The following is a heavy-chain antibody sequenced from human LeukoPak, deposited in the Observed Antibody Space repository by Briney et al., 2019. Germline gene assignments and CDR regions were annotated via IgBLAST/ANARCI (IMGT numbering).Heavy chain of an antibody. D-gene: IGHD3-10*01. CDR1: GGSFSGYY. Sequence: PSETLSLTCAVYGGSFSGYYWSWIRQPPGKGLEWIGEINHSGSTNYNPSLKSRVTISVDTSKNQFSLKLSSVTAADTAVYYCASSDYYGSGGYKLRIDYWGQGTLVTVSS. V-gene: IGHV4-34*01. CDR2: INHSGST. CDR3: ASSDYYGSGGYKLRIDY. J-gene: IGHJ4*02.